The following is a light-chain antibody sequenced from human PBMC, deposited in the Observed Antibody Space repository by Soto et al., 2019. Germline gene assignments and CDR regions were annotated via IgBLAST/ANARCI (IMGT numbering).Light chain of an antibody. J-gene: IGLJ3*02. V-gene: IGLV3-25*02. CDR2: KDS. CDR1: ALTKQY. Sequence: SYELTQPPSVSVSPGQTARITCSGDALTKQYAYWYQQKPGQAPVLVICKDSERPSGIPERFSGSSSGTTVTLTISGVQAEDEADYYCQSADSSGTYVVFGGGTKLTVL. CDR3: QSADSSGTYVV.